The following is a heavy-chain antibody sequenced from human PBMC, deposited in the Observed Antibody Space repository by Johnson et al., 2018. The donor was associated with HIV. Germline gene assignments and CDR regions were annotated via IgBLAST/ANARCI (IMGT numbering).Heavy chain of an antibody. CDR2: ISYDGSNK. D-gene: IGHD4-23*01. CDR3: ARDPTTVVAFDAFDI. J-gene: IGHJ3*02. Sequence: QVQLVESGGGVVQPGRSLRLSCAASGFTFSSYAMHWVRQAPGKGLEWVAVISYDGSNKYYADSVQGRFTISRDNSKNTLYLQMNSLRAEDTAVYYCARDPTTVVAFDAFDIWGQGTMVTVSS. V-gene: IGHV3-30*14. CDR1: GFTFSSYA.